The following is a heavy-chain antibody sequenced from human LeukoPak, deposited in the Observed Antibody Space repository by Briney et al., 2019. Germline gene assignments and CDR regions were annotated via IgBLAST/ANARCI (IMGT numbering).Heavy chain of an antibody. V-gene: IGHV4-59*01. CDR3: ARDRGYNGYPSSFDP. J-gene: IGHJ5*02. CDR2: IYYSGST. CDR1: GGSISSYY. Sequence: SETLSLTCTVSGGSISSYYWSWIRQPPGKGLEWIGYIYYSGSTNYNPSLKSRVTISVDTSKNQFSLKLSSVTAADTAVYYCARDRGYNGYPSSFDPWGQGTLVTVSS. D-gene: IGHD5-12*01.